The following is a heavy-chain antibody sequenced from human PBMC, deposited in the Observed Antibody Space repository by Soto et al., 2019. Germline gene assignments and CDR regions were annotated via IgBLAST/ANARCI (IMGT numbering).Heavy chain of an antibody. Sequence: GGSLRLSCAATGFIVRNNYMSWVRQVPGKGLECVPVIYADGRTYYADSVEGRFTISRDNDKNTLYLQMNSLRSEDTATYYCATAPMQYDTLGIDHWGQGTLVTVSS. D-gene: IGHD7-27*01. CDR2: IYADGRT. CDR3: ATAPMQYDTLGIDH. V-gene: IGHV3-53*01. CDR1: GFIVRNNY. J-gene: IGHJ4*02.